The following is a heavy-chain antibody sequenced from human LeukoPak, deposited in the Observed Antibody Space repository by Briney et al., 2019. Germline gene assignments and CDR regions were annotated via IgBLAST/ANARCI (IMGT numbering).Heavy chain of an antibody. CDR1: GGTFSSYA. CDR2: IIPIFGTA. D-gene: IGHD4-11*01. CDR3: ARESNLQYYFDC. J-gene: IGHJ4*02. Sequence: SVKVSCKASGGTFSSYAISWVRQAPGQGLEWMGGIIPIFGTANYAQKFQGRVTITADESTSTAYMELSSLRSEDTAVYYCARESNLQYYFDCWGQGTLVTVSS. V-gene: IGHV1-69*01.